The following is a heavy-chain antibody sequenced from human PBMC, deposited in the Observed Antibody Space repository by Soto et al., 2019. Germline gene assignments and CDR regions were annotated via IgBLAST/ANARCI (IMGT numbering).Heavy chain of an antibody. Sequence: KPSETLSLTCAVYGGSFSGYYWSWIRQPPGKGLEWIGEINHSGSTNYNPSLKSRVTISVDTSKNQFSLKLSSVTAADTAVYYCARAGGDSTNPFDYWGQGTLVTVSS. CDR2: INHSGST. V-gene: IGHV4-34*01. J-gene: IGHJ4*02. D-gene: IGHD2-21*02. CDR1: GGSFSGYY. CDR3: ARAGGDSTNPFDY.